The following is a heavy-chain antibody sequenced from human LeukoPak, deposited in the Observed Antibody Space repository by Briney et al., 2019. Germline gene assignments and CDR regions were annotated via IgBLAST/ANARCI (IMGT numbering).Heavy chain of an antibody. V-gene: IGHV3-30-3*01. CDR1: GFTFSSYT. CDR2: ISHDGGNK. D-gene: IGHD6-19*01. J-gene: IGHJ4*02. CDR3: ATPYTSGWSLYFDN. Sequence: GGSLRLSCAASGFTFSSYTMHWVRQAPDKGLEWVAVISHDGGNKYYADSVKGRFTISRDNSKNTLYLQMNGLRAEETAMYYCATPYTSGWSLYFDNWGQGTLATVNS.